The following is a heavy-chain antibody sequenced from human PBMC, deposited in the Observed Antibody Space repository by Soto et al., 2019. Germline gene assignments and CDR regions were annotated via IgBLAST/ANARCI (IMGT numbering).Heavy chain of an antibody. D-gene: IGHD2-21*01. J-gene: IGHJ4*02. CDR2: IRSKANSYAT. Sequence: GGSLRLSCAASGFTFSGSAMHWVRQASGKGLEWVGRIRSKANSYATAYAASVKGRFTISRDDSKNTAYLQMNSLKTEDTTVYYCTRHVLVAYCGGDCYFDYWGQGTLVTVSS. CDR3: TRHVLVAYCGGDCYFDY. CDR1: GFTFSGSA. V-gene: IGHV3-73*01.